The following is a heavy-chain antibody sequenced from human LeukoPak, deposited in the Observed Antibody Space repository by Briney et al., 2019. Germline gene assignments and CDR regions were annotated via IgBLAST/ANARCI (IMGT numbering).Heavy chain of an antibody. CDR2: INPNSGGT. CDR3: ARDRAAADPGAFDI. CDR1: GHTFTGYY. D-gene: IGHD6-13*01. J-gene: IGHJ3*02. Sequence: ASVKVSCKASGHTFTGYYMHWVRQAPGQGLEWMGWINPNSGGTNYAQKFQGRVTMTRDTSISTAYMELSRLRSDDTAVYYCARDRAAADPGAFDIWGQGTMVTVSS. V-gene: IGHV1-2*02.